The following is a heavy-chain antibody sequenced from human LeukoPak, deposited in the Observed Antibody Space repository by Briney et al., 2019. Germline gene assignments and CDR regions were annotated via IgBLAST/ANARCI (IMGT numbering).Heavy chain of an antibody. CDR2: TNSGGSST. J-gene: IGHJ4*02. CDR3: AKQSYARSLGE. V-gene: IGHV3-23*01. D-gene: IGHD2-8*01. CDR1: GFPFNDFS. Sequence: GGSLRLSCATSGFPFNDFSMSRVRQAPGKGLEWISTTNSGGSSTDYAESVKGRFTISRDNYQNTLYLQMSSLRVEDTAIYYCAKQSYARSLGEGGPGTLVTVSS.